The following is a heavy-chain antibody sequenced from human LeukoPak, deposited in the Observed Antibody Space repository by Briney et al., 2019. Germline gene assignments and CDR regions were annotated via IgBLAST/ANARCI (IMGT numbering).Heavy chain of an antibody. CDR1: GFTFDDYA. Sequence: GGSLRLSCAASGFTFDDYAMHWVRQAPGKGLEWVSGISWNSFSIGYADSVKGRFTISRDNAKNSLYLQMNSLRAEDTALYYCAKSSGNYLNYYYYMDVWGKGTTVTVSS. J-gene: IGHJ6*03. V-gene: IGHV3-9*01. CDR3: AKSSGNYLNYYYYMDV. CDR2: ISWNSFSI. D-gene: IGHD3-10*01.